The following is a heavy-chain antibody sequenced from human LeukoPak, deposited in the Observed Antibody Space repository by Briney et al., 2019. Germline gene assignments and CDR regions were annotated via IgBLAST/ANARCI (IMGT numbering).Heavy chain of an antibody. D-gene: IGHD4-23*01. CDR1: GFTLSSYA. J-gene: IGHJ1*01. Sequence: PGGSLSLFCGACGFTLSSYAMHWVRQAPGKGLEGVAVISYWGSNKYYADSVKGRFTISRDNSKNTLYLQMNSLRAEDTAVYYCARGDGGPSLKAYFQHWGQGTLVTVSS. CDR2: ISYWGSNK. CDR3: ARGDGGPSLKAYFQH. V-gene: IGHV3-30*04.